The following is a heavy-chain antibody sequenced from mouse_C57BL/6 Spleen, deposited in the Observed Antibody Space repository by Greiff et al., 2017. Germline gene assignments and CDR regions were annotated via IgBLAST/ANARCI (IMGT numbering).Heavy chain of an antibody. CDR1: GYTFTSYW. Sequence: QVQLQQPGAELVMPGASVKLSCKASGYTFTSYWMHWVKQRPGQGLEWIGEIDPSDSYTNYNQKFKGKSTLTVDESSSTAYMQLSSLTSEDSAVYYCARGNLYYAMDYWGQGTSVTVSS. V-gene: IGHV1-69*01. J-gene: IGHJ4*01. CDR2: IDPSDSYT. CDR3: ARGNLYYAMDY.